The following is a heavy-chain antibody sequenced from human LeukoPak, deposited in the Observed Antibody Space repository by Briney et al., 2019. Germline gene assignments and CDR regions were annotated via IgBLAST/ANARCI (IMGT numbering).Heavy chain of an antibody. V-gene: IGHV1-2*02. CDR3: ARDNDYGGNSGDAFDI. J-gene: IGHJ3*02. D-gene: IGHD4-23*01. CDR2: INPNSGGT. CDR1: GYTFTGCY. Sequence: ASVKVSCKASGYTFTGCYMHWVRQAPGQGLEWMGWINPNSGGTNYAQKFQGRVTMTRDTSISTAYMELSRLRSDDTAVYYCARDNDYGGNSGDAFDIWGQGTMVTVSS.